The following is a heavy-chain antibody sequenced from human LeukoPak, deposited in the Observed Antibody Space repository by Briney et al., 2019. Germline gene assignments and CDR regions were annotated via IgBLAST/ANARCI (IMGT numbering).Heavy chain of an antibody. CDR2: IDHSGST. V-gene: IGHV4-34*01. CDR1: GGSFSDYY. D-gene: IGHD6-25*01. J-gene: IGHJ5*02. CDR3: ARDTRSSDNNWFDP. Sequence: SETLSLTCAVYGGSFSDYYWTWIRQPPGKGLEWIGDIDHSGSTNYNPSLKSRVTISVDTSKNQFSLKLSSVTAADTAVYYCARDTRSSDNNWFDPWGQGTLVTVSS.